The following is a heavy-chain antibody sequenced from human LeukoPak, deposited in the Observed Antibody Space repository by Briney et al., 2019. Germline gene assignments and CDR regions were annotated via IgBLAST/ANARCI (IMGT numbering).Heavy chain of an antibody. CDR3: AREMKWGWEQLVQSDRFDH. D-gene: IGHD6-6*01. Sequence: PSETLSLTCTVSGGSISSYYWSWIRQPPGKGLEWIGYIYYSGSTNYNPSLKSRVIISVDTSKTQFSLKLSSVTAADTAVYYCAREMKWGWEQLVQSDRFDHWGQGTLVTVSS. CDR2: IYYSGST. J-gene: IGHJ5*02. CDR1: GGSISSYY. V-gene: IGHV4-59*12.